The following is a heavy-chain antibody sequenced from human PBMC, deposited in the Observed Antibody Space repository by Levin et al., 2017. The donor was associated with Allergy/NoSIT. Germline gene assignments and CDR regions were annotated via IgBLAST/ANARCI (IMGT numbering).Heavy chain of an antibody. V-gene: IGHV2-5*02. CDR1: GFSLSTSEVA. Sequence: SGPTLVKPTQTLTLTCTFSGFSLSTSEVAVGWIRQPPGKALEWLALIYWDDDRRYSPSLKSRLTITKDTSRNLVVLRMTNMDPADTATYYCAHRRMSSSGWYQVAPFDYWGQGALVTVSS. CDR2: IYWDDDR. J-gene: IGHJ4*02. CDR3: AHRRMSSSGWYQVAPFDY. D-gene: IGHD6-19*01.